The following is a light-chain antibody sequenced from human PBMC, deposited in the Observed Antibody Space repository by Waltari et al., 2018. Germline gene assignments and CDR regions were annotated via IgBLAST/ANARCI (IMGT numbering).Light chain of an antibody. CDR1: QDIYSR. J-gene: IGKJ4*01. CDR2: VAS. Sequence: DIQMTQSPSFVSASVGDRVTITCRASQDIYSRLAWYQQKPGWAPQLLIYVASTLQSGVPSRFRGSGSGTEFTLTITSLQPDDFATYFCQQTDSFPLTFGGGTKVEIK. CDR3: QQTDSFPLT. V-gene: IGKV1-12*01.